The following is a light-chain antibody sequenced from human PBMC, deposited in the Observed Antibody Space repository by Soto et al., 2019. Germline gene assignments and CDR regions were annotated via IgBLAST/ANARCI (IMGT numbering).Light chain of an antibody. V-gene: IGKV3-15*01. CDR1: QSVISN. Sequence: EIVMTQSPATLSVSPGERVTLSCRASQSVISNLAWYQQKPGHVPTFLIYCASTSATGLPARFSCSGSGTEFTLTISSLQSEHFEVYYCQQYNNWPINFGQGTRLEIK. CDR3: QQYNNWPIN. J-gene: IGKJ5*01. CDR2: CAS.